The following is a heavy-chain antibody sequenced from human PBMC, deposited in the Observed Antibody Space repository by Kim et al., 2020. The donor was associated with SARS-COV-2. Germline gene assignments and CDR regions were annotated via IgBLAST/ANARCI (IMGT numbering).Heavy chain of an antibody. CDR1: GGSVTSGTYY. CDR2: IHYSGPI. J-gene: IGHJ4*02. Sequence: SETLSLTCTVSGGSVTSGTYYWTWIRQSPSKGLEWIGYIHYSGPINYNPSLKSRVTMSVDTSKNQFSLKLTSVTPADTAVYYCARLHQALDYWGQG. D-gene: IGHD2-2*01. CDR3: ARLHQALDY. V-gene: IGHV4-61*01.